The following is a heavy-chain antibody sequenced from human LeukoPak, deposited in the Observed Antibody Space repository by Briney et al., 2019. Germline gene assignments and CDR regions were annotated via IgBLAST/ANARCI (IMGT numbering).Heavy chain of an antibody. CDR2: IYASGST. CDR1: GASISSGNYY. V-gene: IGHV4-61*02. J-gene: IGHJ6*03. CDR3: VRDTRYDMDV. Sequence: SETLSLTCTVSGASISSGNYYWSWIRQSAGKGLEWIGRIYASGSTTYNPSLKSRVAMSVDTSKNQFSLKVTSVTAADTAVYFCVRDTRYDMDVWGSGTTVTVSS.